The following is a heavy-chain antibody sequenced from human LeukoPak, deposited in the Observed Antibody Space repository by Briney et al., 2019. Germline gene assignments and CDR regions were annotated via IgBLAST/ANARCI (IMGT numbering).Heavy chain of an antibody. CDR1: GGSFSGYY. V-gene: IGHV4-34*01. Sequence: KTSETLSLTCAVYGGSFSGYYWSWIRQPPGKGLEWIGEINHSGSTNYNPSLKSRVTISVDTSKNQFSLKLSSVTAADTAVYYCARGKRAAPSYCSGGSCKHFDYWGQGTLVTVSS. CDR3: ARGKRAAPSYCSGGSCKHFDY. D-gene: IGHD2-15*01. CDR2: INHSGST. J-gene: IGHJ4*02.